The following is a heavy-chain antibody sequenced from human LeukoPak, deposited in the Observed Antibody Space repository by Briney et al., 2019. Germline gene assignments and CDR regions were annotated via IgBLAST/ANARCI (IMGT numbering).Heavy chain of an antibody. CDR2: INPNSGGT. V-gene: IGHV1-2*02. CDR1: GYTFTGYY. D-gene: IGHD3-10*01. J-gene: IGHJ4*02. CDR3: ARGPLTLWFGEFFTD. Sequence: ASVKVSCKASGYTFTGYYMHWVRQAPGQGLEWMGWINPNSGGTNYAQKFQGRVTMTRDTSISTAYMELSRLRSDDTAVYYCARGPLTLWFGEFFTDWGQGTLVTVSS.